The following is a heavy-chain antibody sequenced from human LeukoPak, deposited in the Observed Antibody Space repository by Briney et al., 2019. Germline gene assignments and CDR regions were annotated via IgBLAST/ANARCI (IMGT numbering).Heavy chain of an antibody. CDR1: ADSISNYY. CDR3: ARDQFGP. Sequence: PSETLSLTCTVSADSISNYYWSWIRQSAGKGLQWIGRIYSSGNTHYNPSLKSRVTMSVDTSKKQFSLRLSSVTAADTAVYYCARDQFGPRGQGILVTVSS. V-gene: IGHV4-4*07. CDR2: IYSSGNT. J-gene: IGHJ5*02.